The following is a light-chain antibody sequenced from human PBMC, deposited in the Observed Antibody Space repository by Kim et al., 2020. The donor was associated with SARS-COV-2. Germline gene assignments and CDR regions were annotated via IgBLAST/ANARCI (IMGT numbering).Light chain of an antibody. Sequence: LAPGERATLSCRASQSVARNHLAWFQQKPGQAPRLLIYGTSSRATGIPDRFSASESGTDFTLTISRLEPEDFAVYYCQQYDRSLYTFGQGTKLEI. CDR3: QQYDRSLYT. J-gene: IGKJ2*01. CDR1: QSVARNH. V-gene: IGKV3-20*01. CDR2: GTS.